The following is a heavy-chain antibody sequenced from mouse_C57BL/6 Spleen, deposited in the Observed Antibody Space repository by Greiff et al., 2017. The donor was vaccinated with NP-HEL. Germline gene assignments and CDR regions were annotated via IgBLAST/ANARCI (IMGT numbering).Heavy chain of an antibody. Sequence: QVQLQQPGAELVKPGASVKLSCKASGYTFTSYWMHWVKQRPGRGLEWIGRIDPNSGGTKYDEKFKSKATLTVDKPSSTAYMQLSSLTSEDSAVYYCAREDSGLVYYAMDYWGQGTSVTVSS. V-gene: IGHV1-72*01. CDR2: IDPNSGGT. J-gene: IGHJ4*01. CDR3: AREDSGLVYYAMDY. CDR1: GYTFTSYW. D-gene: IGHD3-2*02.